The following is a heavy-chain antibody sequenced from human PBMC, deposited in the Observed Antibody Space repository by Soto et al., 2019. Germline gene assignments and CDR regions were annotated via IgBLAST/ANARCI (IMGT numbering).Heavy chain of an antibody. CDR3: ARSSYYDILTGYYPFDY. J-gene: IGHJ4*02. V-gene: IGHV1-2*02. CDR1: GYTFTGYY. Sequence: ASVKVSCKASGYTFTGYYIHWVREAPGQGLEWMGWINPQTGGTSYAQKFQGRVTLSRDTSINTAYLELSRLRFDDTAVYYCARSSYYDILTGYYPFDYWGQGTLVTVSS. D-gene: IGHD3-9*01. CDR2: INPQTGGT.